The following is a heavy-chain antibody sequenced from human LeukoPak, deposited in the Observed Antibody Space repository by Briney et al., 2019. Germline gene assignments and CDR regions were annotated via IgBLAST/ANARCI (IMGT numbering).Heavy chain of an antibody. CDR1: GFAFSVYA. CDR2: INANSGTT. Sequence: GGSLRLSCTASGFAFSVYAMSWLRQPPGKGLEWVSTINANSGTTSYAASVRGRFTISRDNSKNTLYLQLNTLRADDTATYYCAKPISGGLAVTADWFHSWGQGTLVVVSP. V-gene: IGHV3-23*01. D-gene: IGHD6-19*01. CDR3: AKPISGGLAVTADWFHS. J-gene: IGHJ5*01.